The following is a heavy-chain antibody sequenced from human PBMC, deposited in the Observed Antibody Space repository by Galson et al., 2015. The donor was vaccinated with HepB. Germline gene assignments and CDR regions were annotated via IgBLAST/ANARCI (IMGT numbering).Heavy chain of an antibody. Sequence: SLRLSCAASGFSFSNYGMHWVRQAPGEGLEWVGVVFSDGSKKYYGHSVKGRFTISRDNSKNTLYLQMNSLRAEDTAVYYCAKSISMNTQASYYWGQGTLVTVSS. CDR2: VFSDGSKK. CDR3: AKSISMNTQASYY. J-gene: IGHJ4*02. V-gene: IGHV3-30*18. D-gene: IGHD3-22*01. CDR1: GFSFSNYG.